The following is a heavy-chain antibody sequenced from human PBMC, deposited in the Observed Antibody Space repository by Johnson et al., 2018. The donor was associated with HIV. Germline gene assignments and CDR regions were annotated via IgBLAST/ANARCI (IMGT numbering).Heavy chain of an antibody. D-gene: IGHD1-1*01. CDR3: ARDPDGTTGTTYPDAAFDI. CDR1: GFTFDDYA. Sequence: VESGGGLVQPGRSLRLSCAASGFTFDDYAMHWVRQAPGKGLEWVSGISWNSGSIGYADSVKGRFTISRDNAKNSLYLQMNSLRAEDTAVYYCARDPDGTTGTTYPDAAFDIWGQGTMVTVSS. CDR2: ISWNSGSI. J-gene: IGHJ3*02. V-gene: IGHV3-9*01.